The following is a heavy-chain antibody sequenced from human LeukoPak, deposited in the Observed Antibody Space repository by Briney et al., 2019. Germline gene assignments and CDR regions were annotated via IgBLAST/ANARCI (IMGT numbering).Heavy chain of an antibody. CDR3: ATDDSSGYYYVY. D-gene: IGHD3-22*01. CDR2: IYYSGST. J-gene: IGHJ4*02. V-gene: IGHV4-39*01. Sequence: SETLSLTCTVSGGSISSSSYYWGWIRQPPGKGLEWIGSIYYSGSTYYNPSPKSRVTISVDTSKNQFSLKLSSVTAADTAVYYCATDDSSGYYYVYWGQGTLVTVSS. CDR1: GGSISSSSYY.